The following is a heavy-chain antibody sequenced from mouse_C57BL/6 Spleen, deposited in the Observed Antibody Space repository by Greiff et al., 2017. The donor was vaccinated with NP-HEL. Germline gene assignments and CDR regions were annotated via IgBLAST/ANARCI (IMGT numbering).Heavy chain of an antibody. J-gene: IGHJ2*01. CDR1: GYTFTSYG. Sequence: QVQLQQSGAELARPGASVKLSCKASGYTFTSYGISWVKQRTGQGLEWIGEIYPRSGNTYYNEKFKGKATLTADKSSSTAYMELRSLTSEDSAVYFCARRDTTVVGGYWGQGTTLTVSS. CDR2: IYPRSGNT. V-gene: IGHV1-81*01. CDR3: ARRDTTVVGGY. D-gene: IGHD1-1*01.